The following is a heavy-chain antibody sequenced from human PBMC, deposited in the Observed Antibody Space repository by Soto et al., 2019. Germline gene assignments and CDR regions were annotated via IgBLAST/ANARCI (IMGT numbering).Heavy chain of an antibody. V-gene: IGHV3-11*01. CDR2: ISSSGSTI. D-gene: IGHD3-22*01. CDR1: GFTFSDYY. J-gene: IGHJ4*02. Sequence: PGGSLRLSCAASGFTFSDYYMSWIRQAPGKGLERGSYISSSGSTIYYADSVKGRFTISRDNAKNSLYLQMNSLRAEYTAVYYCACWHKYYYDSSGYYYGALWGQGTLVTVSS. CDR3: ACWHKYYYDSSGYYYGAL.